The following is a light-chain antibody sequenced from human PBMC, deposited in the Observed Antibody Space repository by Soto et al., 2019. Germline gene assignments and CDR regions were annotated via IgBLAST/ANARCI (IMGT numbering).Light chain of an antibody. CDR3: QQYNSYS. CDR1: QSISSW. CDR2: DAS. V-gene: IGKV1-5*01. J-gene: IGKJ4*01. Sequence: DIQMTQSPSTLSASVGDRVTITCRASQSISSWLAWYQQKPGKAPKLLIYDASSLESGVPSRFSGSGSGIEFTLTISSLQPDDFATYYCQQYNSYSFGGGTKVEIK.